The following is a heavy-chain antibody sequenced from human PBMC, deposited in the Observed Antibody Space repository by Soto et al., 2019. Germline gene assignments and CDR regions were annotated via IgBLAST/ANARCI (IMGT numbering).Heavy chain of an antibody. Sequence: SETLSLTCAVYGGSFSGYYWSWIRQPPGKGLEWIGEINHSGSTNYNPSLKSRVTISVDTSKNQFSLKLSSVTAADTAVYYCARDLYYDFWCGSYGTGPYYGMDVWGQGTKVTVSS. CDR2: INHSGST. V-gene: IGHV4-34*01. CDR1: GGSFSGYY. J-gene: IGHJ6*02. D-gene: IGHD3-3*01. CDR3: ARDLYYDFWCGSYGTGPYYGMDV.